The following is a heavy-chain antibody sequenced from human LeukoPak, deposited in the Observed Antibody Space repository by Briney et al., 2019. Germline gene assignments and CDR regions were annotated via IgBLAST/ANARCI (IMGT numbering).Heavy chain of an antibody. CDR1: GFTFSSSW. CDR2: IKEDGSEK. J-gene: IGHJ1*01. D-gene: IGHD1-14*01. V-gene: IGHV3-7*01. Sequence: PGGSLRLSCAASGFTFSSSWMSWVRQAPGKGLEWVANIKEDGSEKHYVDSVKGRFTISRESAKNSLHLQMNSLRAEDTAVYYCARDRYFQYWGQGTLVTVSS. CDR3: ARDRYFQY.